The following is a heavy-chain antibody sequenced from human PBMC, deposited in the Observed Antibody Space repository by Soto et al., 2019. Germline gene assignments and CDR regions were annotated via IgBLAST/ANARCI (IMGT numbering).Heavy chain of an antibody. Sequence: SETLSLTCTVSGGSISSGGYYWSWIRQHPGKGLEWIGYIYYSGSTYYNPSLKSRVTISVDTSKNQFSLKLSSVTAADTAVYYCARGRYCLTGRCFPNWFDSWGQGALVTVSS. V-gene: IGHV4-31*03. CDR3: ARGRYCLTGRCFPNWFDS. J-gene: IGHJ5*01. CDR2: IYYSGST. CDR1: GGSISSGGYY. D-gene: IGHD7-27*01.